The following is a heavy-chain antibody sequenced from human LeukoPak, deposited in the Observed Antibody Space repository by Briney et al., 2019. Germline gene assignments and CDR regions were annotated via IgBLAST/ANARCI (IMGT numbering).Heavy chain of an antibody. Sequence: TGESLRLSCAASGFTFSSYWMHWIRKAPGKGLEWVSAISGSGGSTYYADSVKGRFTISRDNSKNTLYLQMNIQSGDDTAVYYCSKDDGGIGVAGTYSYWGQGALVTVFS. CDR3: SKDDGGIGVAGTYSY. CDR1: GFTFSSYW. J-gene: IGHJ4*02. D-gene: IGHD6-19*01. CDR2: ISGSGGST. V-gene: IGHV3-23*01.